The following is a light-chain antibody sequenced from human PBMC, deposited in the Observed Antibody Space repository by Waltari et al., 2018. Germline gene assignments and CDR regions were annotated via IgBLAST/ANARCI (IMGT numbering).Light chain of an antibody. Sequence: QSVLTQPPSASGTPGQRVTISCSGSTSNIGSNYVHWYQHLPGTAPKLLIYRHNQRPSGVPDRFSGSKSGTSASLAIGGLRSEDEADYYCATWDDSLSGPVFGGGTKLTVL. CDR3: ATWDDSLSGPV. CDR2: RHN. V-gene: IGLV1-47*01. J-gene: IGLJ3*02. CDR1: TSNIGSNY.